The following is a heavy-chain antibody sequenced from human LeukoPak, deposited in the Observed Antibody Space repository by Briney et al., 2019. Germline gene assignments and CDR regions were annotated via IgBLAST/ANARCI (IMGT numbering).Heavy chain of an antibody. CDR1: GFTFSNYW. D-gene: IGHD4-17*01. CDR3: ARDRAVTTVLQLHYYGMDV. V-gene: IGHV3-7*01. CDR2: IKTDGSEK. J-gene: IGHJ6*02. Sequence: GGSLRLSCEGSGFTFSNYWMGWVRQAPGKGLQWVANIKTDGSEKYYVDSVKGRFTISRDNAKNSLYLQMNSLRAEDTAVYYCARDRAVTTVLQLHYYGMDVWGQGTTVTVSS.